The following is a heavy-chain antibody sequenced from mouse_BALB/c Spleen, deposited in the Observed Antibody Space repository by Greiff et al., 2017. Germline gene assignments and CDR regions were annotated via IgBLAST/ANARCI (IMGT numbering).Heavy chain of an antibody. V-gene: IGHV1-7*01. J-gene: IGHJ3*01. CDR1: GYTFTSYW. Sequence: QVHVKQSGAELAKPGASVKMSCKASGYTFTSYWMHWVKQRPGQGLEWIGYINPSTGYTEYNQKFKDKATLTADKSSSTAYMQLSSLTSEDSAVYYCARWAEGFAYWGQGTLVTVSA. CDR2: INPSTGYT. CDR3: ARWAEGFAY.